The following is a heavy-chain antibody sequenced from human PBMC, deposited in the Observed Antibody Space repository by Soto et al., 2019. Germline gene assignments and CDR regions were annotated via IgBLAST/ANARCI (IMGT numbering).Heavy chain of an antibody. Sequence: LRLSCAASGFTFRSFTMNWVRQAPGKGLEWVSTISSNSAYIYYTDALRGRFTISRDNAKNSLHLQMNSLRAEDTAVYYCTRGASRDSSARGWFDPWGPGTLVTVSS. CDR3: TRGASRDSSARGWFDP. V-gene: IGHV3-21*01. CDR1: GFTFRSFT. D-gene: IGHD6-13*01. J-gene: IGHJ5*02. CDR2: ISSNSAYI.